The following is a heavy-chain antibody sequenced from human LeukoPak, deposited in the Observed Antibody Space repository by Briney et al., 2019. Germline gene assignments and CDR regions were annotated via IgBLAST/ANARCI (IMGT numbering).Heavy chain of an antibody. CDR1: GYSISSGYY. Sequence: SETLSLTCAVSGYSISSGYYWGRIRQPPGKGLEWIGSIYHSGSTYYNPSLKSRVTISVDTSKNQFSLELSSVTAADTAVYYCARQGGAYYYDSSGYCDYWGQGTLVTVSS. CDR3: ARQGGAYYYDSSGYCDY. J-gene: IGHJ4*02. V-gene: IGHV4-38-2*01. D-gene: IGHD3-22*01. CDR2: IYHSGST.